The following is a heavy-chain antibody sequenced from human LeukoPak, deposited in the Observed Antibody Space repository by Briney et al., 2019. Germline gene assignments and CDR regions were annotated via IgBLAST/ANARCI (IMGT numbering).Heavy chain of an antibody. CDR2: INTDGSST. CDR1: GFTFSSDW. V-gene: IGHV3-74*01. J-gene: IGHJ4*02. D-gene: IGHD1-26*01. CDR3: ARNPLVGATPYYFDY. Sequence: PGGSLRPSCAASGFTFSSDWMHWVRHAPGKGLVWVSRINTDGSSTSYADSVKGRFTISRDNAKNTLYLQMNSLRAEDTAVYYCARNPLVGATPYYFDYWGQGTLVTVSS.